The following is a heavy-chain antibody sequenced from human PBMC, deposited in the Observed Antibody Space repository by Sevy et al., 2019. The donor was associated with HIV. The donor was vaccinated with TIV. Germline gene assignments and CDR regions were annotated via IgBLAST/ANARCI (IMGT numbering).Heavy chain of an antibody. CDR2: ISGSGGST. CDR1: GFTFSSYA. D-gene: IGHD6-13*01. Sequence: GGSLRLSCAASGFTFSSYAMSWVRQAPGKGLEWVSAISGSGGSTYYADSVKGRFTISRDNSKNTLYLQMNSLRAEDTAIYYCAKGVSSWYGSGMDVWGKGTTVTVSS. CDR3: AKGVSSWYGSGMDV. V-gene: IGHV3-23*01. J-gene: IGHJ6*03.